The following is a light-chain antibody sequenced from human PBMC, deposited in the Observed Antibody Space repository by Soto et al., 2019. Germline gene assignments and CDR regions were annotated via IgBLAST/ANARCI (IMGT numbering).Light chain of an antibody. Sequence: DFQMTQSPSILSASVGDRVSITCRASQSIHSWLAWYQQQPGRTPTLLINTASTLQSGVLSRFSGSGSGTEFTLTVSNMQPDDFATYYCQQYNASPYTFGQGTKLEIK. CDR1: QSIHSW. CDR2: TAS. J-gene: IGKJ2*01. CDR3: QQYNASPYT. V-gene: IGKV1-5*03.